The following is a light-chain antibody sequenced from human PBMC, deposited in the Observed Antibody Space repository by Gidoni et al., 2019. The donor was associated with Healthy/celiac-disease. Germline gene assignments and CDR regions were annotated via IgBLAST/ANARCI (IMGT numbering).Light chain of an antibody. CDR3: QQYNNWLPIT. Sequence: EIVMTHSPATLSVFPGERATFSCRASQSVSSNLAWYQQKPGQAPRLLIYGASTRATGIPARFSGSGSGTEFTRTISSLQSEDFAVYYCQQYNNWLPITFGQGTRLEIK. CDR1: QSVSSN. V-gene: IGKV3-15*01. J-gene: IGKJ5*01. CDR2: GAS.